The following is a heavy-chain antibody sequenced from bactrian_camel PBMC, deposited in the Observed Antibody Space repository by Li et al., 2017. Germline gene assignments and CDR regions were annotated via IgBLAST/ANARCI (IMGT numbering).Heavy chain of an antibody. CDR3: AADSGAITALWCVLGRTSFPY. CDR2: ITNGGGTT. V-gene: IGHV3S1*01. Sequence: HVQLVESGGGSVQPGESLRLSCAASGITLSSNCMAWFRQATGKEREGVSAITNGGGTTYYADSVKGRFTITRDNAENTLYLQLNSLKTEDTAMYYCAADSGAITALWCVLGRTSFPYWGQGTQVTVS. CDR1: GITLSSNC. J-gene: IGHJ4*01. D-gene: IGHD3*01.